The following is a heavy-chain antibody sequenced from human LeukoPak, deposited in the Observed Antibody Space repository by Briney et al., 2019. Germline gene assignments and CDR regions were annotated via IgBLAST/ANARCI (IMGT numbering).Heavy chain of an antibody. CDR1: GYMFNNFW. CDR3: ARHLGDFGAFNLAGL. J-gene: IGHJ4*02. V-gene: IGHV5-51*01. D-gene: IGHD4-17*01. Sequence: GEALKISFHGSGYMFNNFWISLVRQNPGKGLEFMRIIYPGDSDARYSPSFQGQITMSAYTSSNTAYLHWTSLEGSDNGRDYFARHLGDFGAFNLAGLWGAGTLVTVSS. CDR2: IYPGDSDA.